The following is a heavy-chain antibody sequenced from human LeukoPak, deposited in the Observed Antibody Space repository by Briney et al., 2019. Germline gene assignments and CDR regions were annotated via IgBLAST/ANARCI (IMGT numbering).Heavy chain of an antibody. Sequence: GGSLRLSCGASGFTVSNNYMSWVRQAPGKGLEWVSVIYSGGRTYYADSVKGRFTISRDNSKNTVYLQMNSLRAEDTAVYYCASAGEINWGQGTMVTVSS. J-gene: IGHJ3*01. V-gene: IGHV3-66*01. CDR3: ASAGEIN. CDR1: GFTVSNNY. D-gene: IGHD5-24*01. CDR2: IYSGGRT.